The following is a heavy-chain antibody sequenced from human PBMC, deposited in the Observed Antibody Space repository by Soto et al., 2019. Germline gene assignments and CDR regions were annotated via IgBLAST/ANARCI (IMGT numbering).Heavy chain of an antibody. J-gene: IGHJ4*02. CDR1: GFTFSSYA. CDR3: ARVAYASGRAHFDY. V-gene: IGHV3-30-3*01. Sequence: QVQLVESGGGVVQPGRSLRLSCAASGFTFSSYAMHWVRQAPGKGLEWVAVISYDGSNKYYADSVKGRFTISRDNSKNSLYLQRNRLRDEDTAVYYWARVAYASGRAHFDYWGQGTLVTVSS. D-gene: IGHD2-15*01. CDR2: ISYDGSNK.